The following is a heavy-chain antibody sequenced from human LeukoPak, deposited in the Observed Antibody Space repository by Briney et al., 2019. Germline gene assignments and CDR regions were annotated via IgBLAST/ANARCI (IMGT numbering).Heavy chain of an antibody. V-gene: IGHV4-30-2*01. Sequence: SETLSLTCAVSGGSISSGGYSWSWIRQPPGKGLEWIGYIYHSGSTYYNPSLKSRVTISVDRSKNQFSLKLSSVTAADTAVYYCARAPVLRFLEWLSFDYWGQGTLVTVSS. J-gene: IGHJ4*02. CDR2: IYHSGST. CDR3: ARAPVLRFLEWLSFDY. D-gene: IGHD3-3*01. CDR1: GGSISSGGYS.